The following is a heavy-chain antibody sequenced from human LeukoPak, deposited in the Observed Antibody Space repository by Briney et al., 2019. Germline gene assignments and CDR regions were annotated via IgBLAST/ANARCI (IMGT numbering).Heavy chain of an antibody. D-gene: IGHD3-22*01. CDR2: IIPIFGTA. J-gene: IGHJ3*02. V-gene: IGHV1-69*13. CDR1: GGTFSSYA. Sequence: SVKVSCKASGGTFSSYAISWVRQAPGQGLEWMGGIIPIFGTANYAQKFQGRVTITADDSTSTAYIELSSLRSEDTAVYYCARGARLLTEAFDIWGQGTMVTVSS. CDR3: ARGARLLTEAFDI.